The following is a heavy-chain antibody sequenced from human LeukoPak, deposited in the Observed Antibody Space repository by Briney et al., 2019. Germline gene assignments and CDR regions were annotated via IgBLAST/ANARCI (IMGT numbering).Heavy chain of an antibody. D-gene: IGHD2-15*01. CDR2: INPSGGST. J-gene: IGHJ5*02. Sequence: GASVRVSCKASGYTFTSYYMHWVRQAPGQGLEWMGIINPSGGSTSYAQKFQGRVTMTRDTSTSTVYMELSSLRSEDTAVYYCAREVYCSGGSCDHSWFDPWGQGTLVTVSS. V-gene: IGHV1-46*01. CDR1: GYTFTSYY. CDR3: AREVYCSGGSCDHSWFDP.